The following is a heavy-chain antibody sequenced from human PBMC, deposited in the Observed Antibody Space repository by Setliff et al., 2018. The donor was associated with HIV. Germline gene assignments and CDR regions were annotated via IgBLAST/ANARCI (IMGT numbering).Heavy chain of an antibody. CDR3: ARHGAFYYYYYKDV. J-gene: IGHJ6*03. CDR2: ISTSGNT. CDR1: GGSVNSGSYH. V-gene: IGHV4-61*09. Sequence: SETLSLTCSVSGGSVNSGSYHWSWIRQPAGKGLEWFGHISTSGNTYYNPALKSRVTISVDTSKSQFSLNLSSVTAADTAVYYCARHGAFYYYYYKDVWGKGTTVTVSS.